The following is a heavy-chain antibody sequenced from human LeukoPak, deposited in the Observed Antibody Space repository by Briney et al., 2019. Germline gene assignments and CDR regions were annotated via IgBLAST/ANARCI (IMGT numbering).Heavy chain of an antibody. CDR2: INHSGST. Sequence: SETLSLTCAVYGGSFSGYYWSWIRQPPGKGLEWIGEINHSGSTNYNPSLKSRVTISVDTSKNQFSLKLSSVTAADTAVYYCAKQLGYCSDGSCYFPYWGQGTLVTVSS. CDR3: AKQLGYCSDGSCYFPY. V-gene: IGHV4-34*01. D-gene: IGHD2-15*01. J-gene: IGHJ4*02. CDR1: GGSFSGYY.